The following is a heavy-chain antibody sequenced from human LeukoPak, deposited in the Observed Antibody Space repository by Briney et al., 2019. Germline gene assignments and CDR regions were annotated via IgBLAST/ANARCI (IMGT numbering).Heavy chain of an antibody. J-gene: IGHJ4*02. D-gene: IGHD3-10*01. CDR3: ARGYGSGSYYNE. CDR2: MYYSGST. CDR1: GGPISSYY. Sequence: SETLSLTCSVSGGPISSYYWSWIRQPPGKGLEWIGYMYYSGSTNYNPSLKTRVTISVDTSKTHLSLRLRSVTAADTAVYYCARGYGSGSYYNEWGQGTLVTVSS. V-gene: IGHV4-59*01.